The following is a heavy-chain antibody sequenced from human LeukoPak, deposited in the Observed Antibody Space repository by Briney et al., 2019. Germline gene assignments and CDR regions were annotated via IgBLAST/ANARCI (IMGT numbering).Heavy chain of an antibody. J-gene: IGHJ6*02. CDR1: GFTFSSYG. Sequence: GGSLRLSCAASGFTFSSYGMHWVRQAPGKGLEGVAVISYDGSNKYYADSVKGRFTISRDNSKNTLYLQMNSLRAEDTAVYYCAKATLGGPYYYYGMDVWGQGTTVTVSS. D-gene: IGHD4-23*01. CDR3: AKATLGGPYYYYGMDV. V-gene: IGHV3-30*18. CDR2: ISYDGSNK.